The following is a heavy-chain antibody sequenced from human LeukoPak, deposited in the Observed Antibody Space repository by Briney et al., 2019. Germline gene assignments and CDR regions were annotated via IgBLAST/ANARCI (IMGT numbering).Heavy chain of an antibody. CDR2: ISGSGAGT. CDR1: GFTFSSYA. Sequence: GGSLRLSCAASGFTFSSYAMNWVRQAPGKGLEWVSAISGSGAGTYYADSVKGRFTISRDNSKNTLYLQMNSLRAEDTAVYYCAKGGLRTYYFVYWGQGTLVTVSS. V-gene: IGHV3-23*01. D-gene: IGHD5-18*01. J-gene: IGHJ4*02. CDR3: AKGGLRTYYFVY.